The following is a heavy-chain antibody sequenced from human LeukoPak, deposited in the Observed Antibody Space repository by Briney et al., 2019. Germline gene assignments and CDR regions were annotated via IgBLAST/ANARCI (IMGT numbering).Heavy chain of an antibody. D-gene: IGHD1-20*01. J-gene: IGHJ4*02. CDR1: GYTFTTYW. V-gene: IGHV5-51*01. Sequence: GESLKIPCKGSGYTFTTYWIAWVRQMPGKGLEWMGIIYPGDSDTRYNPSFQGQVTISADKSISTAYLQWSSLKASDTAMFYCARLGITGTTLYYFDYWGQGTLVTVSS. CDR2: IYPGDSDT. CDR3: ARLGITGTTLYYFDY.